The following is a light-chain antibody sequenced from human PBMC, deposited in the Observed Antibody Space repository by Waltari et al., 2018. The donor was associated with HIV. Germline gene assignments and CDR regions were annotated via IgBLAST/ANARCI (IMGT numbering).Light chain of an antibody. CDR3: AAWDDSLSGWV. V-gene: IGLV1-47*01. CDR1: SPNLGSNY. Sequence: QSVLTQPPSASGTPGQRATISCSGSSPNLGSNYVTWYQQLPGTAPKLLIYRNNQRPSGVPDRFSGSKSGTSASLAISGLRSEDEADYYCAAWDDSLSGWVFGGGTKLTVL. CDR2: RNN. J-gene: IGLJ3*02.